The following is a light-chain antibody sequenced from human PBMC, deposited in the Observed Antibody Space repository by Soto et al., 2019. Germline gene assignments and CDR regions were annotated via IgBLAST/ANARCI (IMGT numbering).Light chain of an antibody. J-gene: IGKJ1*01. CDR3: QQSYSTPWT. CDR1: QSISSS. V-gene: IGKV1-39*01. Sequence: DIQMTQFPSSLSASVGDRFTITSRASQSISSSLNWYQQKPGKAPNLLVSAASNLQTGVPSRFSGSGSGTDSTLTISSLQPEDFATYYCQQSYSTPWTSGQGTKVDI. CDR2: AAS.